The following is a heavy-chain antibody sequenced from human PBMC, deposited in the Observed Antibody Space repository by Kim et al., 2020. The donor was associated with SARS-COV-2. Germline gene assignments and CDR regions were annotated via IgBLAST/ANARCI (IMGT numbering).Heavy chain of an antibody. CDR1: GYTFTSYA. D-gene: IGHD6-6*01. J-gene: IGHJ4*02. V-gene: IGHV1-3*01. CDR2: INAGNGNT. Sequence: ASVKVSCKASGYTFTSYAMHWVRQAPGQRLEWMGWINAGNGNTKYSQKFQGRVTITRDTSASTAYMELSSLRAEDTAVYYCARSPPSIASRVRFDFWGQGTMVTGSS. CDR3: ARSPPSIASRVRFDF.